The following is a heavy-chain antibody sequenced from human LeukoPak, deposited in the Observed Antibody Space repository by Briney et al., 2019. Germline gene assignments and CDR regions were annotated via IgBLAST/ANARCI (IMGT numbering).Heavy chain of an antibody. D-gene: IGHD2-2*01. Sequence: GGSLRLSCAASGFTFSSYAMSWVRQAPGKGLEWVSAISGSGGSTYYADSVKGRFTISRDNSKNTLYLQMNSLRAEDTAVYYCAKDGRAVVPAAIVYFDYWGQGTLVTVSS. CDR1: GFTFSSYA. CDR3: AKDGRAVVPAAIVYFDY. CDR2: ISGSGGST. J-gene: IGHJ4*02. V-gene: IGHV3-23*01.